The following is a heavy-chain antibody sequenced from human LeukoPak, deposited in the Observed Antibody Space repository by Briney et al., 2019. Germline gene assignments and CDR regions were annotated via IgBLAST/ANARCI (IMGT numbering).Heavy chain of an antibody. J-gene: IGHJ6*02. CDR3: ARRVNYYYGMDV. D-gene: IGHD3-10*01. V-gene: IGHV4-59*01. CDR1: GGSISSYY. CDR2: IYYSGST. Sequence: SETLSLTCTVSGGSISSYYWSWIRQPPGKGLEWIGYIYYSGSTNYNPSLKSRVTISVDTSKNQFSLKLSSVTAADTAVYYCARRVNYYYGMDVWGQGTTVTVSS.